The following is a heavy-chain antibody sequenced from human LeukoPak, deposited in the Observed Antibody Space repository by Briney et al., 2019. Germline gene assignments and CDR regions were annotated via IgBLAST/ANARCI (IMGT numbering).Heavy chain of an antibody. CDR2: INTDGSST. D-gene: IGHD4-17*01. V-gene: IGHV3-74*01. CDR3: AREPYGDYGRYFDY. CDR1: GFTFSRYW. J-gene: IGHJ4*02. Sequence: GGSLRLSCAASGFTFSRYWMHWVRQAPGKGLVWVSRINTDGSSTSYADSVKGRFTISRDNAKNTLYLQMNSLRVEDTAVYYCAREPYGDYGRYFDYWGQGTLVTVSS.